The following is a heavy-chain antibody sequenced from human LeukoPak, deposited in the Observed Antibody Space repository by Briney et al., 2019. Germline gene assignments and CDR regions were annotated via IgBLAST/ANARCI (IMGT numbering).Heavy chain of an antibody. CDR1: GFTFSDYY. CDR3: AREPYYDSSGYSPDY. CDR2: ISSSGSFI. D-gene: IGHD3-22*01. V-gene: IGHV3-11*04. Sequence: GGSLRLSCAASGFTFSDYYMSWIRQAPGKWLEWVSYISSSGSFIYYADSVKGRFTISRDNAKNSLYLHMNSLRAEDTALYYCAREPYYDSSGYSPDYWGQGTLVTVSS. J-gene: IGHJ4*02.